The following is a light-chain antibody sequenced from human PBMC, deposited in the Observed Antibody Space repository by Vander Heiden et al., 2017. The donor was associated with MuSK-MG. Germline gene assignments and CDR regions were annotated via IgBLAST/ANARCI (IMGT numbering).Light chain of an antibody. CDR2: AAS. V-gene: IGKV1-12*01. CDR1: QGVSSW. J-gene: IGKJ3*01. CDR3: QQTNNFPRT. Sequence: DIQMTQSPSSVSASVGDRVTITCRASQGVSSWLAWYQQKPGKAPKLLINAASRLQSGVPSRFSGSGSGSEFTLTISSLQPEDFATYYCQQTNNFPRTFGHGTKVDIK.